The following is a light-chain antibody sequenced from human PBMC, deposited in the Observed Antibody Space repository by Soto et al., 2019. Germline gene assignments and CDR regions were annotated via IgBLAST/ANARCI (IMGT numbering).Light chain of an antibody. CDR1: SSNIGTNF. V-gene: IGLV1-51*01. J-gene: IGLJ2*01. CDR2: DNN. Sequence: QAVVTQPPSVSAAPGQQVTISCSGSSSNIGTNFVSWYQQVPGSAPKLLFYDNNKRPSGIPDRFSASKSGTSATLGITGLQTGDEAYYYCATWDHSLSAGIFGGGTKLTVL. CDR3: ATWDHSLSAGI.